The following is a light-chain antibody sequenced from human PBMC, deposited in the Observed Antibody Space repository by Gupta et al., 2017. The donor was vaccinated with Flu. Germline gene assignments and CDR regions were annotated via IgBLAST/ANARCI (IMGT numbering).Light chain of an antibody. V-gene: IGKV3-20*01. Sequence: IVLTQSPGTLSLSPGERATLSCRASPSVSSSYLAWYQQKPGQAPRLLLYGASSRATGIPDRFSSSGSGTDFTLTISRLEPEDFAVYYCQQYGSSPRRSFGQGTKLEIK. J-gene: IGKJ2*03. CDR2: GAS. CDR3: QQYGSSPRRS. CDR1: PSVSSSY.